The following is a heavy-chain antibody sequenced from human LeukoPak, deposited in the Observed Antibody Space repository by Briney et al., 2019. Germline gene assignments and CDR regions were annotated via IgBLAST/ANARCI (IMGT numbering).Heavy chain of an antibody. V-gene: IGHV1-18*01. CDR1: GYTFISYG. D-gene: IGHD3-22*01. CDR3: ARSHYYYDSSGYYYADY. Sequence: ASVKVSCKASGYTFISYGISWVRQAPGQGLEWMGWISAYNGNTNYAQKLQGRVTMTTDTSTSTAYMELRSLRSDDTAVYYCARSHYYYDSSGYYYADYRGQGTLVTVSS. CDR2: ISAYNGNT. J-gene: IGHJ4*02.